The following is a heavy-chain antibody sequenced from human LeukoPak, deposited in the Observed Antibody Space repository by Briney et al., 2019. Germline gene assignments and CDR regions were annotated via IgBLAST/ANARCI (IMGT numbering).Heavy chain of an antibody. J-gene: IGHJ4*02. CDR1: GGSISSTSYY. Sequence: SETLSLTCIVSGGSISSTSYYWGWIRQSPGKGLEWIGSIHYRGTTYYNPSLLSRGTISVDTSKNQFSLKLNSVTAADTAVYSCAREGSGYSTNFDYWGQGTLVTVSS. D-gene: IGHD3-3*01. V-gene: IGHV4-39*07. CDR2: IHYRGTT. CDR3: AREGSGYSTNFDY.